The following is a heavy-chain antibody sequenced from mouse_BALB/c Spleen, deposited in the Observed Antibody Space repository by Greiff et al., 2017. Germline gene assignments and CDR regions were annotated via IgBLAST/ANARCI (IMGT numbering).Heavy chain of an antibody. D-gene: IGHD2-9*01. CDR3: TYYGYDGYAMDY. J-gene: IGHJ4*01. Sequence: VKLQESGPELVKPGASVKISCKASGYAFSSSWMNWVKQRPGQGLEWIGRIYPGDGDTNYNGKFKGKATLTADKSSSTAYMQLSSLTSVDSAVYFCTYYGYDGYAMDYWGQGTSVTVSS. CDR1: GYAFSSSW. CDR2: IYPGDGDT. V-gene: IGHV1-82*01.